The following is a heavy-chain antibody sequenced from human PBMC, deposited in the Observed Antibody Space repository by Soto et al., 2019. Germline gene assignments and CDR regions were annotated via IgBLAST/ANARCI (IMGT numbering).Heavy chain of an antibody. D-gene: IGHD2-21*02. V-gene: IGHV1-69*13. CDR3: ARDSGVVTAIFGDY. CDR2: IIPIFGTA. J-gene: IGHJ4*02. CDR1: GGTFICYA. Sequence: SVKVSCKASGGTFICYAISWVRPAPGQGLEWMGGIIPIFGTANYAQKFQGRVTITADESTSTAYMELSSLRSEDTAVYYCARDSGVVTAIFGDYWGQGTLVTVSS.